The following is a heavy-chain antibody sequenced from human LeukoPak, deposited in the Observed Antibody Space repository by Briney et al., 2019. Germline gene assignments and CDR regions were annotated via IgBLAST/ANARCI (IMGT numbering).Heavy chain of an antibody. CDR2: INSDGSST. CDR1: GFTFSSYW. Sequence: GGSLRLSCAASGFTFSSYWMHWVRQAPGKGLVWVSRINSDGSSTSYADSVKGRLTISRDNAKNTLYLQMNSLRAEDTAVYYCARVRGSYSSIHFDYWGQGTLVTVSS. V-gene: IGHV3-74*01. J-gene: IGHJ4*02. D-gene: IGHD1-26*01. CDR3: ARVRGSYSSIHFDY.